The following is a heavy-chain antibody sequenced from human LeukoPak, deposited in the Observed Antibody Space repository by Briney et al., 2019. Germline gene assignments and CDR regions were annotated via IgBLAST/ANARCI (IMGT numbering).Heavy chain of an antibody. D-gene: IGHD3-10*01. J-gene: IGHJ5*02. CDR2: IYTSGST. CDR3: ARIYYSRFDP. V-gene: IGHV4-4*07. Sequence: SETLSLTCTVSGGSISSYYWSWIRQPAGKGLEWIGRIYTSGSTTYNPSPKSRVTMPADPPKNQFSLKLNSVTAADTAVYCCARIYYSRFDPWGQGTLVTVSS. CDR1: GGSISSYY.